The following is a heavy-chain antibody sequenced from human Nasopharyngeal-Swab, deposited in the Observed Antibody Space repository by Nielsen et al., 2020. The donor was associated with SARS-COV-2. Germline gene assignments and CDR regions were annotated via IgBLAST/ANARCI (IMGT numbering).Heavy chain of an antibody. V-gene: IGHV3-66*02. D-gene: IGHD3-16*01. Sequence: GGSLRLSCAASGFTVSSNYTSWVRQAPGKGLEWVSVIYSGGSTYYADSVKGRFTISRDNSKNTLYLQMNSLRAEDTAVYYCARDRGGYGDYVDYWGQGTLVTVSS. CDR1: GFTVSSNY. CDR3: ARDRGGYGDYVDY. CDR2: IYSGGST. J-gene: IGHJ4*02.